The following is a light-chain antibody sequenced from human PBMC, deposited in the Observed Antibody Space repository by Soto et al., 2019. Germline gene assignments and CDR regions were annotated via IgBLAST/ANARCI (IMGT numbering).Light chain of an antibody. CDR3: QQFSRTPLT. CDR1: QSLLYSLNDKNF. J-gene: IGKJ4*01. Sequence: DIVMTQSPDSVAVSLGERATINCRSSQSLLYSLNDKNFLAWYQQKPGQPPRLLIYWASTRASGVPDRFSGGGSERDFTLTINGLQAEDVAVYYCQQFSRTPLTFGGGTKVEI. V-gene: IGKV4-1*01. CDR2: WAS.